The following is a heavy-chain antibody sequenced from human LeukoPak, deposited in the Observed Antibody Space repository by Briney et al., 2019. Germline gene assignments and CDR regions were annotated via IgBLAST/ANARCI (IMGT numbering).Heavy chain of an antibody. V-gene: IGHV4-39*01. CDR3: ARRGNIVVVPATYYYYMDV. CDR2: IYYSGST. Sequence: SETLSLTCTVSGGSISSSSYYWGWIRLPPGKGLEWIGSIYYSGSTYYNPSLKSRVTISVDTSKNQFSLKLSSVTAADTAVYYCARRGNIVVVPATYYYYMDVWGKGTTVTVSS. J-gene: IGHJ6*03. D-gene: IGHD2-2*01. CDR1: GGSISSSSYY.